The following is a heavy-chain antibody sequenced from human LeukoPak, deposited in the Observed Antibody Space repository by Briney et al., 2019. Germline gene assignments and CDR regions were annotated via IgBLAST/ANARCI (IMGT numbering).Heavy chain of an antibody. CDR2: IYHSGST. V-gene: IGHV4-59*01. D-gene: IGHD1-26*01. J-gene: IGHJ4*02. Sequence: SETLSLTCIVSGGSISNYYWSWVRQPPGKELEWIGYIYHSGSTNYNPSLKSRVTIAIDTSKNQFSLKLSSVTAADTAVYYCASLSGSYGYFDYWGQGTLVTVSS. CDR1: GGSISNYY. CDR3: ASLSGSYGYFDY.